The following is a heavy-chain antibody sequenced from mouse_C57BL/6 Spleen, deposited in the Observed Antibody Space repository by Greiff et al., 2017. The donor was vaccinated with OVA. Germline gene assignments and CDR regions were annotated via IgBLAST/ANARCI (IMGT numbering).Heavy chain of an antibody. Sequence: VQLVESGPGLVQPSQSLSITCTVSGFSLTSYGVHWVRQSPGKGLEWLGVIWSGGSTDYNAAFISRLSISKDNSKSQVFFKMNSLQADDTAIYYCARFLYSNYDAMDYWGQGTSVTVSS. CDR3: ARFLYSNYDAMDY. D-gene: IGHD2-5*01. CDR1: GFSLTSYG. V-gene: IGHV2-2*01. J-gene: IGHJ4*01. CDR2: IWSGGST.